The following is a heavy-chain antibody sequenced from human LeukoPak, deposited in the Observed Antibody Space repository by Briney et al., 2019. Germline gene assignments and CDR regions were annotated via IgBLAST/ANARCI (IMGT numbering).Heavy chain of an antibody. V-gene: IGHV3-48*04. J-gene: IGHJ4*02. CDR3: ARAPTRYFDY. CDR2: ISSSGSTI. CDR1: GFTFTSFA. Sequence: GGSLRLSCAASGFTFTSFAMSWVRQAPGKGLEWVSYISSSGSTIYYADSVKGRFTISRDNAKNSLYLQMNSLRAEDTAVYYCARAPTRYFDYWGQGTLVTVSS.